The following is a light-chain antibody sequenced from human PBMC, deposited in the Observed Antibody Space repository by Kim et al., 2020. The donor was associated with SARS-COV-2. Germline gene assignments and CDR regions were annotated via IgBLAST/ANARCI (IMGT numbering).Light chain of an antibody. J-gene: IGKJ2*01. Sequence: GSVGDRVTITCRASQGIFSWLAWYQQKPGEAPELLIFTASSLQSGVPSRFSGSGSGTDFTLTISSLQPEDSATYYCQQTNSFPYTFGQGTKLEIK. CDR1: QGIFSW. V-gene: IGKV1-12*01. CDR2: TAS. CDR3: QQTNSFPYT.